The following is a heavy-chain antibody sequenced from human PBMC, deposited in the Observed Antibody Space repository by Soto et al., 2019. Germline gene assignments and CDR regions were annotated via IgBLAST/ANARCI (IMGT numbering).Heavy chain of an antibody. CDR2: ISNDGSNK. CDR3: AKDLGGLVYTFDH. V-gene: IGHV3-30*18. J-gene: IGHJ4*02. CDR1: GFTFSSYG. Sequence: GGSLRLSCAASGFTFSSYGMHWVRQAPGKGLEWVTVISNDGSNKYYADSVKGRFTISRDNSKNTLYLQLNSLRAEDTAVYYCAKDLGGLVYTFDHRGQGTLVTVSS. D-gene: IGHD6-19*01.